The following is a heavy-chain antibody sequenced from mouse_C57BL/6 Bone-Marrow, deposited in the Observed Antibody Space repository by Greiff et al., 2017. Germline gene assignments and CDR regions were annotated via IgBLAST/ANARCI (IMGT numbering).Heavy chain of an antibody. V-gene: IGHV5-4*01. J-gene: IGHJ1*03. CDR2: ISDGGSYT. D-gene: IGHD1-1*01. CDR1: GFTFSRYA. CDR3: ARIPYYYGSSPWYFDV. Sequence: EVQLVESGAGLVKPGGSLKLSCAASGFTFSRYAMSWVRQTPEKRLEWVATISDGGSYTYYPDNVKGRFIISRDNAKNHLYLQMSHLKSEDTAMYYCARIPYYYGSSPWYFDVWGTGTTVTVSS.